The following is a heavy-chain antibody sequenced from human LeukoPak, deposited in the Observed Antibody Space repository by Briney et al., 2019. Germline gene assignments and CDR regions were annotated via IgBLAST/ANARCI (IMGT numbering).Heavy chain of an antibody. CDR1: GGSISSGSYC. Sequence: SETLSLTCTVSGGSISSGSYCWSWIRQPAGKGLEWIGRIYTSGSTNYNPSLKSRVTISVDTSKNQFSLKLSSVTAADTAVYYCARFGGYCSGGSCYSLFDYWGQGTLVTVSS. V-gene: IGHV4-61*02. D-gene: IGHD2-15*01. CDR3: ARFGGYCSGGSCYSLFDY. CDR2: IYTSGST. J-gene: IGHJ4*02.